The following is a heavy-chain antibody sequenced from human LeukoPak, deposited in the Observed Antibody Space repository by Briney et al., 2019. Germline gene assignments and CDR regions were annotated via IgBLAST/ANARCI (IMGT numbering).Heavy chain of an antibody. D-gene: IGHD3-3*01. V-gene: IGHV3-11*01. CDR2: ISSSGSTI. CDR1: GFTFSDYY. J-gene: IGHJ3*02. CDR3: AREATIFGVVNNDAFDI. Sequence: GGSLRLSCAASGFTFSDYYMSWIRQAPGKGLEWVSYISSSGSTIYYADSVKGRFTISRDNAKNSLYLQMNSLRAEDTAVYYCAREATIFGVVNNDAFDIWGQGTMVTVSS.